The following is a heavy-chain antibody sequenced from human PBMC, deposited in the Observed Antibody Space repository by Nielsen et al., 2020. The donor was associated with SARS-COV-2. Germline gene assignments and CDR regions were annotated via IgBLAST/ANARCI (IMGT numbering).Heavy chain of an antibody. CDR3: ARFGDYKHFDY. J-gene: IGHJ4*02. CDR2: IYYSGST. D-gene: IGHD4-17*01. CDR1: GGSISSSSYY. Sequence: SETLSLTCTVSGGSISSSSYYWGWIRQPPGRGLEWIGSIYYSGSTYYNPSLKSRVTISVDTSKNQFSLKLSSVTAADTAVYYCARFGDYKHFDYWGQGTLVTVSS. V-gene: IGHV4-39*07.